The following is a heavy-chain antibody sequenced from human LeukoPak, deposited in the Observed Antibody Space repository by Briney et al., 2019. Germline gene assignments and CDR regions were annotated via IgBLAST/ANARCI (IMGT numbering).Heavy chain of an antibody. Sequence: QPGGSLRLSCAASGFTFDDYAMHWVRQAPGKGLEWVSGISWNSGSIGYADSVKGRFTISRDNAKNSLYLQMNSLRAEDTALYYCAKDLTVDYYDSSGYGGGESDYWGQGTLVTVSS. D-gene: IGHD3-22*01. CDR2: ISWNSGSI. CDR1: GFTFDDYA. CDR3: AKDLTVDYYDSSGYGGGESDY. J-gene: IGHJ4*02. V-gene: IGHV3-9*01.